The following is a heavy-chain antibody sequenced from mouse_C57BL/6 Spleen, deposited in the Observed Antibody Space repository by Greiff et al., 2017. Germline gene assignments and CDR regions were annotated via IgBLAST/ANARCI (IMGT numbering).Heavy chain of an antibody. CDR3: ARERGSLVMDY. J-gene: IGHJ4*01. CDR2: INCDGSST. CDR1: GFTFSDYY. V-gene: IGHV5-16*01. Sequence: EVKLVESEGGLVQPGSSMKLSCTASGFTFSDYYMAWVRQVPEKGLEWVANINCDGSSTYYLDSLKSRFIISRDNAKNILYLQMSSLKSEDTATYYCARERGSLVMDYWGQGTSVTVSS.